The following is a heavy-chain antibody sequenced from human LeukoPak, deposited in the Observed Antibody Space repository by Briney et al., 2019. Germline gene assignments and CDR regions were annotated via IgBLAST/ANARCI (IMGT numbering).Heavy chain of an antibody. V-gene: IGHV3-23*01. CDR3: ARGIAARIGNDY. CDR1: GFTFSSFA. Sequence: QPGRSLRLSCAASGFTFSSFALSWVRQAPGKGLEWVSVVSYTRVATYYADSVKGRFTISRDNAKNSLYLQMNSLRAEDTAVYYCARGIAARIGNDYWGQGTLVTVSS. CDR2: VSYTRVAT. J-gene: IGHJ4*02. D-gene: IGHD6-6*01.